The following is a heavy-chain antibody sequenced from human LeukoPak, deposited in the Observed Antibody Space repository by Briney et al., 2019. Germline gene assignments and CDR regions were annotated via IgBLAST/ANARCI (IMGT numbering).Heavy chain of an antibody. Sequence: GGSLRLSCAASGFTFSNYAMSWVRQAPGKGLEWVSGISGSGGSTYYAASMKGRLTISRANSKNALYLQMNSLRAEDTAVYYCAKDGETDMIREFGYWGQGTLVTVSS. V-gene: IGHV3-23*01. CDR2: ISGSGGST. J-gene: IGHJ4*02. CDR1: GFTFSNYA. D-gene: IGHD3-16*01. CDR3: AKDGETDMIREFGY.